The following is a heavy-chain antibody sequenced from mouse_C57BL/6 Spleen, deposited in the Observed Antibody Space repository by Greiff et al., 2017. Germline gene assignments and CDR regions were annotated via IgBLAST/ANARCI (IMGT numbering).Heavy chain of an antibody. CDR1: GYTFKSNC. V-gene: IGHV1-64*01. D-gene: IGHD2-3*01. Sequence: QVQLQQPVAELVKPGASVKLSCTASGYTFKSNCMHWVKQRPGQGLEWIGRIDPANGSTKYTQKFKGKATLTADTSSSTAYMQLSSLTSEDTAVYYCARAGGCCCNDGDWGTGTTLTVSS. CDR3: ARAGGCCCNDGD. CDR2: IDPANGST. J-gene: IGHJ2*01.